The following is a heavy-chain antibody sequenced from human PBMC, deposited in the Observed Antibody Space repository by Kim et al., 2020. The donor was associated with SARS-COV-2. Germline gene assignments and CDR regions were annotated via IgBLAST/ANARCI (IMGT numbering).Heavy chain of an antibody. CDR1: GGSIGRSTYS. Sequence: SETLSLTCTVSGGSIGRSTYSWGWIRQPPGKGPEWIGSISYTGSAYYSPSLSSRVTISVDTSKNKFSLRLNSVTAADTAVYYCASHGSTWIWGQGTQATV. D-gene: IGHD6-13*01. CDR3: ASHGSTWI. J-gene: IGHJ4*02. V-gene: IGHV4-39*01. CDR2: ISYTGSA.